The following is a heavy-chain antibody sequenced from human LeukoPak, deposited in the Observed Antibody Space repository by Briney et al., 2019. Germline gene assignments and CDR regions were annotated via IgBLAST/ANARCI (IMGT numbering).Heavy chain of an antibody. Sequence: ASVTVSCKASGYTFTSYYMHWVRQAPGQGLEWMGIINPSGGSTSYAQNFQGRVTMTRDTSTSTVYMELSSLRSEDTAVYYCARAYGSGSYTLLFFDYWGQGTLVTVSS. CDR1: GYTFTSYY. V-gene: IGHV1-46*01. D-gene: IGHD3-10*01. J-gene: IGHJ4*02. CDR3: ARAYGSGSYTLLFFDY. CDR2: INPSGGST.